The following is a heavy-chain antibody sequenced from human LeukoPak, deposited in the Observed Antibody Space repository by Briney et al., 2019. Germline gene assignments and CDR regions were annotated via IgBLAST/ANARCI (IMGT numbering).Heavy chain of an antibody. CDR2: MYYSGST. CDR3: ARLLLYYYESSGYYSYFDS. V-gene: IGHV4-59*01. D-gene: IGHD3-22*01. J-gene: IGHJ4*02. Sequence: SETLSLTCTVSGGSINNYYWSWIRQPPGKGLEWIGCMYYSGSTNYNPSLKSRVTISVDTSQNQFSLQLSSVTAADTAVYYCARLLLYYYESSGYYSYFDSWGQGTLVTVS. CDR1: GGSINNYY.